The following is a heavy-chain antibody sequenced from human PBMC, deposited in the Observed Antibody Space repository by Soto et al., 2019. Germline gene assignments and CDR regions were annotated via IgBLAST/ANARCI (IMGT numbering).Heavy chain of an antibody. D-gene: IGHD3-10*01. CDR1: GGSISSGGYY. V-gene: IGHV4-31*03. CDR2: IYYSGST. Sequence: PSETLSLTCTVSGGSISSGGYYWSWIRQHPGKGLEWIGYIYYSGSTYYNPSLKSRVTISVDTSKNQFSLKLSSVTAADTAVYYCARAQVDTMVRGVISWSFDYWGQGTLVTVSS. CDR3: ARAQVDTMVRGVISWSFDY. J-gene: IGHJ4*02.